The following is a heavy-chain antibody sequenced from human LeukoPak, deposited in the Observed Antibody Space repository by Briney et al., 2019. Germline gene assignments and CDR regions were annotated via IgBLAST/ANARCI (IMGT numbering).Heavy chain of an antibody. D-gene: IGHD3-3*01. CDR3: ARRGTYYDFWSGYYSLYYFDY. CDR1: GFTFSDYY. Sequence: PGGSLRLSCAASGFTFSDYYMSWIRQAPGKGLEWVSYISSSGSTIYYADSVKGRFTISRDNAKNSLYLQTNSLRAEDTAVYYCARRGTYYDFWSGYYSLYYFDYWGQGTLVTVSS. J-gene: IGHJ4*02. CDR2: ISSSGSTI. V-gene: IGHV3-11*04.